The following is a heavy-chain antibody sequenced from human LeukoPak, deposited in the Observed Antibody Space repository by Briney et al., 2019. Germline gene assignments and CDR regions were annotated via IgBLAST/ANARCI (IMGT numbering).Heavy chain of an antibody. Sequence: GGSLRLSCTVSGFTVSSNSMSWVRQAPGKGLEWVSFIYSGGNTHYSDSVKGRFTISRDNSKNTLYLQMNSLRAEDTAVYYCAKDQGMITFGGVIFDYWGQGTLVTVSS. CDR2: IYSGGNT. CDR3: AKDQGMITFGGVIFDY. CDR1: GFTVSSNS. J-gene: IGHJ4*02. D-gene: IGHD3-16*01. V-gene: IGHV3-53*01.